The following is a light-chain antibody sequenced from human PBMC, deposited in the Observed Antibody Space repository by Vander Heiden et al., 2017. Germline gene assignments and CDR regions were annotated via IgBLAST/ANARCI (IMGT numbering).Light chain of an antibody. J-gene: IGKJ4*01. CDR3: RQYDDLPLT. CDR1: QGISNY. V-gene: IGKV1-33*01. CDR2: DAS. Sequence: SHMSYSPSPLTAFEADRVTITCQVRQGISNYLHWSHQKPGKAPKLLIYDASHLETGVPSRFSGSGSGTDFTFTISFLQPKDIATYYCRQYDDLPLTFGAGTKVEIK.